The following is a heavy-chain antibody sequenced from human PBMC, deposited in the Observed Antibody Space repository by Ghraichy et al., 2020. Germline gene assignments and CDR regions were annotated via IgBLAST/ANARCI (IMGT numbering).Heavy chain of an antibody. CDR2: ISYDGSNK. J-gene: IGHJ4*02. D-gene: IGHD6-19*01. V-gene: IGHV3-30*04. CDR3: ARHHGQWLVRGPFDY. Sequence: LRLSCAASGFTFSSYAMHWVRQAPGKGLEWVAVISYDGSNKYYADSVKGRFTISRDNSKNTLYLQMNSLRAEDTAVYYCARHHGQWLVRGPFDYWGQGTLVTVSS. CDR1: GFTFSSYA.